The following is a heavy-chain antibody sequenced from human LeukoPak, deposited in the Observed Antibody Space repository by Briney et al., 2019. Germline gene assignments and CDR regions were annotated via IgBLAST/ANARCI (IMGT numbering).Heavy chain of an antibody. J-gene: IGHJ4*02. V-gene: IGHV3-23*01. CDR2: ISNSGSST. CDR3: ARTSGWYPYFDY. CDR1: GFTFTSYA. Sequence: GGSLRLSCAASGFTFTSYAMTWVRQAPGKGLEWVSGISNSGSSTYYADSVKGRFTISRDNSKNTVDLQMNSLRAEDTAVYYCARTSGWYPYFDYWGQGTLVTVSS. D-gene: IGHD6-19*01.